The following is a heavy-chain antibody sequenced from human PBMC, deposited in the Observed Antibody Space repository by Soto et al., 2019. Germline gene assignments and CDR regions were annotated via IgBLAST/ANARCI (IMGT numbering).Heavy chain of an antibody. CDR1: GYTFTNYG. J-gene: IGHJ6*02. D-gene: IGHD6-19*01. V-gene: IGHV1-18*01. CDR3: AGFLAGSDVGYYYGMDV. CDR2: ISNYNGKT. Sequence: ASVKVSCKASGYTFTNYGITWVRQAPGQGLEWMGWISNYNGKTNYAQILQGRVTMTTDTSTRTAYMELRSLRSDDTAVYYCAGFLAGSDVGYYYGMDVWGQGTTVTVSS.